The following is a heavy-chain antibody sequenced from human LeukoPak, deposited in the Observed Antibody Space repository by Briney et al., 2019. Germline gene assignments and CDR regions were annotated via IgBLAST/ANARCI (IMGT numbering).Heavy chain of an antibody. V-gene: IGHV3-23*01. CDR2: IRSGGDTT. D-gene: IGHD6-19*01. CDR3: AKVAWLVTVASYYFDS. J-gene: IGHJ4*02. Sequence: PGGSLRLSCAASGFTFNNHAMSWVRQAPGKGLAWVSAIRSGGDTTYYADSVKGRFTISRDNSKNMVYLQMNSLRADDTAVYYCAKVAWLVTVASYYFDSWGRGTQVTVSS. CDR1: GFTFNNHA.